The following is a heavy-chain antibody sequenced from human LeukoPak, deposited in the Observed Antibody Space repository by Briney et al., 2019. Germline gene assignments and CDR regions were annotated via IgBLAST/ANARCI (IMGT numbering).Heavy chain of an antibody. Sequence: PGGCLRLSCAGSGFTFGGYGMHWFRQTPGKGLEWVAVIAYDGSRAFYADSVKGRFTISRDNSKNTMSVQMDDLRAEDTAVYYCTRYNNDHFDYWGQGTLVTVSS. V-gene: IGHV3-33*01. CDR1: GFTFGGYG. CDR3: TRYNNDHFDY. D-gene: IGHD1-14*01. CDR2: IAYDGSRA. J-gene: IGHJ4*02.